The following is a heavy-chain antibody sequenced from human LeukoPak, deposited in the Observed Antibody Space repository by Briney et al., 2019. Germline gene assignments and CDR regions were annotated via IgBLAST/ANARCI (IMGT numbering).Heavy chain of an antibody. Sequence: GASVNVSCKASGYTFTSYGISWVRQAPGQGPEWMGWVSAYNGNTNYAQKLQGRVTMTTDTSTSTAYMELRSLRSDDTAVYYCARAGSSSWYNFVDYWGQGTLVTVSS. D-gene: IGHD6-13*01. CDR3: ARAGSSSWYNFVDY. V-gene: IGHV1-18*01. CDR2: VSAYNGNT. J-gene: IGHJ4*02. CDR1: GYTFTSYG.